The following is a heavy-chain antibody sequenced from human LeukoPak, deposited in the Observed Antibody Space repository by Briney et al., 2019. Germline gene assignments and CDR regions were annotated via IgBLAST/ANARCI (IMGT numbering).Heavy chain of an antibody. V-gene: IGHV5-51*01. D-gene: IGHD3-3*01. CDR2: IYPGDSDT. CDR1: GYSLTSYW. J-gene: IGHJ5*02. Sequence: GESLKISCKGSGYSLTSYWIGWVRQMPGKGLEWMGIIYPGDSDTRYSPSFQGQVTISADKSISTAYLQWSSLKASDTAMYYCARIREYYDFWSGYSGPQNWFDPWGQGTLVTVSS. CDR3: ARIREYYDFWSGYSGPQNWFDP.